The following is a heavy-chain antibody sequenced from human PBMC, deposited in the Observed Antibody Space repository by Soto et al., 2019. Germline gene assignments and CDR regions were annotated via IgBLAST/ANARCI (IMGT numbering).Heavy chain of an antibody. Sequence: QVQLQQWGAGLLKPSETLSLTCAVYGGSFSGYYWSWIRQPPGKGLEWIGEINHSGSTNYNPSLTSRVTISVDTSKNQFSLKLSSVTAADTAVYYCARFYDYIWGSYRDWGQGTLVTVSS. J-gene: IGHJ4*02. D-gene: IGHD3-16*02. CDR2: INHSGST. V-gene: IGHV4-34*01. CDR3: ARFYDYIWGSYRD. CDR1: GGSFSGYY.